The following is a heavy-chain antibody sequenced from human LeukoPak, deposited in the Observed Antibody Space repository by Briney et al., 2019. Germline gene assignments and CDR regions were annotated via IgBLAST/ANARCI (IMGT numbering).Heavy chain of an antibody. CDR2: ISDSGANT. Sequence: QPGGSLRLSCAASGFTFSGSAMIWVRQAPGKGLEWVSAISDSGANTYYADSVKGRFTISRDNAKNSLYLQMNSLRAEDTAVYYCARDMIVVVMGDAFDIWGQGTMVTVSS. J-gene: IGHJ3*02. CDR1: GFTFSGSA. CDR3: ARDMIVVVMGDAFDI. V-gene: IGHV3-23*01. D-gene: IGHD3-22*01.